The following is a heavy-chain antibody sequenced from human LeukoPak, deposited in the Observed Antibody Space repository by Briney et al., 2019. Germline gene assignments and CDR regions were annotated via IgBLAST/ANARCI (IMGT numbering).Heavy chain of an antibody. CDR2: IYYSGTS. CDR1: GGSISSGGYY. Sequence: SETLSLTCTVSGGSISSGGYYWSWIRQHPGKGLEWIGYIYYSGTSYYNPSLKSRLTISIDTSKNRFSLKLSSVTVADTAVYFCARGGLSGYYYFMDVWGQGTTVTVSS. CDR3: ARGGLSGYYYFMDV. D-gene: IGHD3-10*01. V-gene: IGHV4-30-4*08. J-gene: IGHJ6*02.